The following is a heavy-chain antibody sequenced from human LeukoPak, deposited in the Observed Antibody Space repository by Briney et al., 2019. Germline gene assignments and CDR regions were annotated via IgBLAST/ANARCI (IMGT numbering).Heavy chain of an antibody. CDR3: ARALWNSGYPFDY. Sequence: GASVKVSCKASGYTFTIYAIHWVRQAPGQRLEWMGWINAGNGNTKYSQKFQGRVTITRDTSASTAYMELSSLRSEDTAVYYCARALWNSGYPFDYWGQGTLVTVSS. D-gene: IGHD5-12*01. CDR1: GYTFTIYA. CDR2: INAGNGNT. J-gene: IGHJ4*02. V-gene: IGHV1-3*01.